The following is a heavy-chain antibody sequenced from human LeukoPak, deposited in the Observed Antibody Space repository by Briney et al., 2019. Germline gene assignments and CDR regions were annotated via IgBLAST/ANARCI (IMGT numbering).Heavy chain of an antibody. CDR2: ISAYNGNT. CDR3: ARQVAAAMVPSALALDS. Sequence: ASVKVSCKASGYTFTSYDISWVRQAPGQGLEWMGWISAYNGNTNYAQKLQGRVTMTTDTSTSTAYMELRSLRSDVTAVYYCARQVAAAMVPSALALDSWGQGTLVTVSS. J-gene: IGHJ5*01. D-gene: IGHD5-18*01. V-gene: IGHV1-18*01. CDR1: GYTFTSYD.